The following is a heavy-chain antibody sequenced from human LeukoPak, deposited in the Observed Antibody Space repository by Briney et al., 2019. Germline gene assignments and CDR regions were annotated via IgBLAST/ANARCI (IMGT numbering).Heavy chain of an antibody. CDR1: GGSFSGYY. Sequence: SETLSLTCAVYGGSFSGYYWSWIRQPPGKGLEWIGEINHSGSTNYNPSLKSRVTISVDTSKNQFSLKLSSVTAADTAVYYCAEVVGDDAFDIWGQGTMVTVSS. CDR2: INHSGST. CDR3: AEVVGDDAFDI. D-gene: IGHD2-2*01. J-gene: IGHJ3*02. V-gene: IGHV4-34*01.